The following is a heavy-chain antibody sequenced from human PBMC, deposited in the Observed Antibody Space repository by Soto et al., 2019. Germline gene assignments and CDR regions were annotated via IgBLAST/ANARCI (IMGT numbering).Heavy chain of an antibody. J-gene: IGHJ4*02. Sequence: GSLRLSCAASGFTFSSYAMSWVRQAPGKGLEWVSAISGSGGSTYYADSVKGRFTISRDNSKNTLYLQMNSLRAEDTAVYYCAKEYDFWSGSHYYFDYCGQGTLVTVSS. D-gene: IGHD3-3*01. V-gene: IGHV3-23*01. CDR2: ISGSGGST. CDR3: AKEYDFWSGSHYYFDY. CDR1: GFTFSSYA.